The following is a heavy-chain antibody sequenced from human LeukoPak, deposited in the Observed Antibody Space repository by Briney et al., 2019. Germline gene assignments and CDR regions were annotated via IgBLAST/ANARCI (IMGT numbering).Heavy chain of an antibody. V-gene: IGHV4-34*01. D-gene: IGHD3-3*01. Sequence: PSETLSLTCAVYGGSFSGYYWSWIRQPPGKGLEWIGEINHSGSTNYNPSLKSRVTISVDTSKNQFSLKLSSVTAADTAVYYCARDDRRDGMDVWGQGTTVTVSS. CDR2: INHSGST. CDR3: ARDDRRDGMDV. J-gene: IGHJ6*02. CDR1: GGSFSGYY.